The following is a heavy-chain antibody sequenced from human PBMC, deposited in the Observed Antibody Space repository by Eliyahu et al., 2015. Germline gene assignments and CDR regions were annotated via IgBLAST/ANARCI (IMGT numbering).Heavy chain of an antibody. V-gene: IGHV3-30*18. CDR2: ISYDGSNK. Sequence: QVQLVESGGGVVQXGXSLRLSCAASGFTFXSYGMHWVRQAPGKGLEWVAVISYDGSNKYYADSVKGRFTISRDNSKNTLYLQMNSLRAEDTAVYYCAKDSHYSGYGNFDYWGQGTPGHRLL. D-gene: IGHD5-12*01. CDR1: GFTFXSYG. J-gene: IGHJ4*02. CDR3: AKDSHYSGYGNFDY.